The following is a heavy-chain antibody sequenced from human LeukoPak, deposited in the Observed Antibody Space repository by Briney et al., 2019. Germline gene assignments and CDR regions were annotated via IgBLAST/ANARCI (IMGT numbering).Heavy chain of an antibody. J-gene: IGHJ4*02. CDR3: ARDQWLRSGWKSGDC. V-gene: IGHV4-38-2*02. Sequence: PSETLSLTCTVSGYSISSGYYWGWIRQPPGKGLEWIGSIYHSGSTYYNPSLKSRVTISVDTSKNQFSLKLSSVSAADTAVYYCARDQWLRSGWKSGDCWGQGTLVTVSS. D-gene: IGHD5-12*01. CDR2: IYHSGST. CDR1: GYSISSGYY.